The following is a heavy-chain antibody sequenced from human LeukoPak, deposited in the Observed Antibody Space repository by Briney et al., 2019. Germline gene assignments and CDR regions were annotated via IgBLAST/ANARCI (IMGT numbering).Heavy chain of an antibody. CDR1: GYTFTSYD. CDR2: MSPKSANT. D-gene: IGHD3-10*01. J-gene: IGHJ4*02. V-gene: IGHV1-8*03. CDR3: ARTPPGGLIDY. Sequence: ASVKVSCKASGYTFTSYDINWVRQASGQGLEWMGWMSPKSANTGYAQKFQGRVTITRDTSISAAYMELSSLTSEDTAVYYCARTPPGGLIDYWGQGTLVTVSS.